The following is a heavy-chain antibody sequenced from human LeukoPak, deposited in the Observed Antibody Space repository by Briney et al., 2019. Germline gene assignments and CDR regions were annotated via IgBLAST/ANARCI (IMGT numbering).Heavy chain of an antibody. CDR3: AKDGGLWVSAHWGDS. CDR2: ITTSDGNT. V-gene: IGHV3-23*01. CDR1: GFTFSSYT. D-gene: IGHD7-27*01. Sequence: SGGSLRLSCAASGFTFSSYTMSWVRQAPGKGLEWVSTITTSDGNTYYADSVKGRFTVSRDNSNNTLFLQMNSLRAEDTAVYYCAKDGGLWVSAHWGDSWGRGTLVTVSS. J-gene: IGHJ4*02.